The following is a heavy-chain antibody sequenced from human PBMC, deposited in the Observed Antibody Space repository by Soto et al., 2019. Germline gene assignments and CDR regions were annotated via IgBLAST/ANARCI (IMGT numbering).Heavy chain of an antibody. D-gene: IGHD3-10*01. CDR2: IATGGET. V-gene: IGHV3-23*01. Sequence: HPGGSLRLSCAGSGFIFSTYAMTWVRQAPGKGLEWVSGIATGGETFYADSVKGRFTISRDNSKNSLYLQMNSLTAEDTAIYYCAKDRKGWFGELFDFWGQGTPVTVSS. CDR1: GFIFSTYA. J-gene: IGHJ4*02. CDR3: AKDRKGWFGELFDF.